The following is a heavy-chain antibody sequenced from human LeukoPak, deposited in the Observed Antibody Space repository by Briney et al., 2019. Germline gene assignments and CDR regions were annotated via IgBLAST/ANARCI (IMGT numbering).Heavy chain of an antibody. CDR1: GFTFSNKW. J-gene: IGHJ4*02. Sequence: GGSLRLSCVGSGFTFSNKWMTWVRQAPGKGPEWVATIKKDGSQTYYVDSVKGRFTISRDNAQNSLYLQMNGLRVEDTAIYYCTRVGYIDEGIDYWGQGTLVTVSS. D-gene: IGHD5-24*01. V-gene: IGHV3-7*04. CDR3: TRVGYIDEGIDY. CDR2: IKKDGSQT.